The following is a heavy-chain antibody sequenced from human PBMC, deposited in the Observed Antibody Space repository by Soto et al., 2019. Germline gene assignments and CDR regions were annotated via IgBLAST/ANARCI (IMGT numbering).Heavy chain of an antibody. CDR2: INHSGST. Sequence: QVQLQQWGAGLLQPSQTLSLTCAVSGGSFSGYYWCWIRQPPGPGLEWIGEINHSGSTNYNHYPKSPVTISVDPNKNQLSLTLSSVTDAATAVYYCASTAAAKPNDDWGQGTLVTVSS. J-gene: IGHJ4*02. V-gene: IGHV4-34*01. CDR3: ASTAAAKPNDD. CDR1: GGSFSGYY. D-gene: IGHD5-18*01.